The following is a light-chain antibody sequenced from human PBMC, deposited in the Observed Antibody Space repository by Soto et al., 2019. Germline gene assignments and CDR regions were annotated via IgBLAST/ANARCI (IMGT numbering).Light chain of an antibody. V-gene: IGKV3-20*01. J-gene: IGKJ1*01. Sequence: EIVLTQSPGTLSLSPGERATLSCRASQSFSNNYLAWYQQKPGQAPRLLIYGASSRATGIPDRFSGSGSGTDFTLTISRLEPEDFAVYYFQQYRDSRTFGQGTKVDIK. CDR1: QSFSNNY. CDR2: GAS. CDR3: QQYRDSRT.